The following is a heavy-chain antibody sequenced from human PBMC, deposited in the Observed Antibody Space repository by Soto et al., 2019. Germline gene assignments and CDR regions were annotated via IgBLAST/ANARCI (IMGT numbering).Heavy chain of an antibody. V-gene: IGHV6-1*01. D-gene: IGHD3-3*01. CDR2: TYYRSKWYD. J-gene: IGHJ6*02. CDR1: GDSVSSNSAA. Sequence: SQTLSLTCAIPGDSVSSNSAAWNWTRQSPSRGLEWLGRTYYRSKWYDDYAGSVKSRITINPDTSKNQFSLQLISVNPEDTAVYYCAREVLRFRNFYGMDVSGQGTTVTVSS. CDR3: AREVLRFRNFYGMDV.